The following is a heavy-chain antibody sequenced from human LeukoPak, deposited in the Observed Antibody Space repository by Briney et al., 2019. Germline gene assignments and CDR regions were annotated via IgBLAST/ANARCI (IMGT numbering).Heavy chain of an antibody. CDR2: INPSGGST. CDR1: GYTFTSYY. CDR3: ATNLATGTPHPYYFDY. Sequence: GDSVKVSCKASGYTFTSYYMHWVRQAPGQGLEWMGIINPSGGSTSYAQKFQGRVTMTRDTSTSTVYMELSSLRSEDTAVYYCATNLATGTPHPYYFDYWGQGTLVTASS. J-gene: IGHJ4*02. D-gene: IGHD1-7*01. V-gene: IGHV1-46*01.